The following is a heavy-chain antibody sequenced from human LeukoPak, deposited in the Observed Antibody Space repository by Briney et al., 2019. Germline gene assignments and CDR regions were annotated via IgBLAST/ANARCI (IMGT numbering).Heavy chain of an antibody. Sequence: KPSETLSLTCSVAGXSMSIYYWSWIRQPPGKGLEWIGYVSYSGSTNYNPSLKSRVTISVDTSKNRFSLKLSSVTAADTAVYYSARDLHYYDGSGYYVAYWGQGTLVTVSS. V-gene: IGHV4-59*12. D-gene: IGHD3-22*01. CDR2: VSYSGST. CDR1: GXSMSIYY. J-gene: IGHJ4*02. CDR3: ARDLHYYDGSGYYVAY.